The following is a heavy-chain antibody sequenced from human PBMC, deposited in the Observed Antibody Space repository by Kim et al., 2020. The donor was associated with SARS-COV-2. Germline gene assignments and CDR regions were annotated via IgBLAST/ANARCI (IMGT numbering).Heavy chain of an antibody. V-gene: IGHV4-59*01. CDR2: IYYSGST. Sequence: SETLSLTCTVSGGSISSYYWSWIRQPPGKGLEWIGYIYYSGSTNYNPSLKSRVTISVDTSKNQFSLKMSSVTAADTAVYYCARDLGRGQLGYNWFDPWGQGTLVTVSS. D-gene: IGHD7-27*01. J-gene: IGHJ5*02. CDR3: ARDLGRGQLGYNWFDP. CDR1: GGSISSYY.